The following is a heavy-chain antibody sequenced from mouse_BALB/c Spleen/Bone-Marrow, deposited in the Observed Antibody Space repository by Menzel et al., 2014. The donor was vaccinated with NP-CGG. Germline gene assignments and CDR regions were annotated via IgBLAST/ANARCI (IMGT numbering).Heavy chain of an antibody. D-gene: IGHD1-2*01. CDR2: IDPANGNT. CDR3: ASATTATYYAMDY. V-gene: IGHV14-3*02. Sequence: EVKLVESGAELVKPGASVKLSCTASGFNIKDTYMHWVKQRPEQGLEWIGRIDPANGNTKYDPKFQGKATITTDTSSNTAYLQVSSLTSEDTAVYCCASATTATYYAMDYWGQGTSVTVSS. CDR1: GFNIKDTY. J-gene: IGHJ4*01.